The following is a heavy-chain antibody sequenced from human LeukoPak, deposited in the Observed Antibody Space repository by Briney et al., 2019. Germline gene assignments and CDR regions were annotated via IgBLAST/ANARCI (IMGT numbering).Heavy chain of an antibody. D-gene: IGHD4-17*01. Sequence: SETLSLTCTVSGGSISSSSYYWGWIRQPPGKGLEWIGSIYYSGSTYYNPSLKSRVTISVDTSKNQFSLKLSSVTAADMAVYYCARRNGDSDYWGQGTLVTVFS. CDR1: GGSISSSSYY. V-gene: IGHV4-39*01. CDR2: IYYSGST. CDR3: ARRNGDSDY. J-gene: IGHJ4*02.